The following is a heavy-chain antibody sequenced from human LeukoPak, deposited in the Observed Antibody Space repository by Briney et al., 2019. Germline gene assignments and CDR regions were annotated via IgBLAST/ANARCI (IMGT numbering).Heavy chain of an antibody. D-gene: IGHD4-11*01. CDR1: GFTFSSYA. V-gene: IGHV3-23*01. Sequence: PGGSLRLSCAASGFTFSSYAMSWVRQAPGKGLEWVSAISGSGGSTYYADSVKGRFTISRDNSKNTLYLQMNSLRVEDTAVYYCAREDEVGRGTYSNYVRGSDYWGQGTLVTVSS. CDR3: AREDEVGRGTYSNYVRGSDY. CDR2: ISGSGGST. J-gene: IGHJ4*02.